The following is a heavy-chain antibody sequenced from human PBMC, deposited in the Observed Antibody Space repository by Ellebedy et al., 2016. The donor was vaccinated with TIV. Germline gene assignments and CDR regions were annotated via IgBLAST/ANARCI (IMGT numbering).Heavy chain of an antibody. CDR2: IKNKANSYTK. J-gene: IGHJ4*02. Sequence: PGGSLRLSCVVSGFTFGDHYMDWVRQAPGKGLEWVGRIKNKANSYTKDYAASVKGRFTISRDDSKNSLSLQMNSLNTEDTALYYCARIGYSSSDFDFWGQGTLVTVSS. D-gene: IGHD4-23*01. V-gene: IGHV3-72*01. CDR1: GFTFGDHY. CDR3: ARIGYSSSDFDF.